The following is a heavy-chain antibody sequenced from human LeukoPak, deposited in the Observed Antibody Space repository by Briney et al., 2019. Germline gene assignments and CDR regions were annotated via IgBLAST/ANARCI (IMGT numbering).Heavy chain of an antibody. D-gene: IGHD2-8*01. Sequence: GSLRLSCAASGFTFSSYTMNWVRQAPGKGLEWVSSISSSSSYISYADSVKGRFTISRDNAKNSLSLQMNSLRAENTAVYYCAREGIVLMVYHFDYWGQGTLVTVSS. J-gene: IGHJ4*02. CDR2: ISSSSSYI. CDR1: GFTFSSYT. V-gene: IGHV3-21*01. CDR3: AREGIVLMVYHFDY.